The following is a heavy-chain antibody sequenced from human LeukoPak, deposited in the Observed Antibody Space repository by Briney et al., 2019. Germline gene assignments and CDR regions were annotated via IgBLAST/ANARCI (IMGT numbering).Heavy chain of an antibody. CDR1: RFAFTVYY. D-gene: IGHD3-10*01. Sequence: GGSLSLSCALSRFAFTVYYMGWIRQAPEEGVEWVSYISNSGNNTYYTHPVGGRFPVSRKSPKNSLSRKISSRRAEDRPLFYCVRESRGHCDSCGQGPLATVSS. CDR3: VRESRGHCDS. V-gene: IGHV3-11*01. J-gene: IGHJ4*02. CDR2: ISNSGNNT.